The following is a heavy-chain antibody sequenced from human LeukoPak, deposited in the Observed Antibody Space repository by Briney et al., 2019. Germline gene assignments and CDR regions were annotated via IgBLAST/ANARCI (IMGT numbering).Heavy chain of an antibody. CDR1: GYTFTGYY. V-gene: IGHV1-2*02. CDR3: ATYSGSHDAFDI. Sequence: ASVKVSCKASGYTFTGYYMHWVRQAPGQGLEWMGWINSNSGGTNYAQKFQGRVTMTRDTSISTAYMELSRLRSDDTAVYYCATYSGSHDAFDIWGQGTMVTVSS. CDR2: INSNSGGT. J-gene: IGHJ3*02. D-gene: IGHD1-26*01.